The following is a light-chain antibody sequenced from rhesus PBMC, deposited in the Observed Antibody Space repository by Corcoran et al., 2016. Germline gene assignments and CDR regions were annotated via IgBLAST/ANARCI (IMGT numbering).Light chain of an antibody. CDR1: QSLLSSNGYNY. CDR2: YGS. V-gene: IGKV2-60*01. J-gene: IGKJ1*01. CDR3: MQALQTPRT. Sequence: DIVMTQTPLSLPVTLGEPASISCRSSQSLLSSNGYNYVNWYLQKPGQSPQLLIYYGSNRASGVPDRVSGTGSGTDFKMKISRVEDEDVGVYYCMQALQTPRTFGQGTKVEIK.